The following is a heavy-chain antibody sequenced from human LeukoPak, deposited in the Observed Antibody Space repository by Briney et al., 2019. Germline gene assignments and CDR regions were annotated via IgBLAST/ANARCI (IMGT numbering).Heavy chain of an antibody. Sequence: SETLSLTCTVSGGSISSSSYYWGWIRQPPGKGLEWIGSIYYSGSTYYNPSLKSRVTISVDTSKNQFSLKLSSVTAADTAVYYCATLWFGELESFDYWGQGTLVTVSS. D-gene: IGHD3-10*01. CDR1: GGSISSSSYY. J-gene: IGHJ4*02. CDR2: IYYSGST. V-gene: IGHV4-39*01. CDR3: ATLWFGELESFDY.